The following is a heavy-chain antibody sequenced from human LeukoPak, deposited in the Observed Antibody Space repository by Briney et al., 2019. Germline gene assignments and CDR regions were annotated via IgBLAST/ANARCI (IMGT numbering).Heavy chain of an antibody. CDR3: ARGGYYDSRGLYYFDY. CDR2: ISSSSGSI. Sequence: GGSLRLSCAASGFAFSNYYMNWVRQAPGKGLEWVSYISSSSGSIYYADSVKGRFTISTDNDKNSLYLQMNSLGDEDTAVYYCARGGYYDSRGLYYFDYWGQGTLVIVSS. J-gene: IGHJ4*02. D-gene: IGHD3-22*01. V-gene: IGHV3-48*02. CDR1: GFAFSNYY.